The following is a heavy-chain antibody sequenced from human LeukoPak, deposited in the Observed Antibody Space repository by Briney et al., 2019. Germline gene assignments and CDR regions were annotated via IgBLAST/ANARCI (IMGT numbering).Heavy chain of an antibody. V-gene: IGHV3-74*01. CDR3: ARDLYTYYFDY. CDR1: GFTFSSYR. Sequence: GGSLRLSCAASGFTFSSYRMHWVRQAPGKGLVWVSRINSDGSSTRYADSVKGRFTISRDNAKNTLYLQMNSLRGEDTAVYYCARDLYTYYFDYWGQGTLVTVSS. CDR2: INSDGSST. D-gene: IGHD1-14*01. J-gene: IGHJ4*02.